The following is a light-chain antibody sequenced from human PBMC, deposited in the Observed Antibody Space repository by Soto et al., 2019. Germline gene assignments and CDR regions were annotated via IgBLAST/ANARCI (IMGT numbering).Light chain of an antibody. V-gene: IGLV1-40*01. J-gene: IGLJ1*01. CDR1: SSNIGAGYD. Sequence: QSALTQPPSVSGAPGQRVTISCTGRSSNIGAGYDVHWYQQLPGTAPKLLIYGNSNRPSGVPDRFSGSKSGTPAALAITGLQAEDEADYYCQSHDSSLSSYVFGTGTKVTVL. CDR2: GNS. CDR3: QSHDSSLSSYV.